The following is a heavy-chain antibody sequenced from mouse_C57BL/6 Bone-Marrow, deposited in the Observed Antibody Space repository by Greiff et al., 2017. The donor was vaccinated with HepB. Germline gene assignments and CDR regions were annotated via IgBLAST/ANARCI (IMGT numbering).Heavy chain of an antibody. CDR3: ARNGIHYYGSSLWYFDV. J-gene: IGHJ1*03. V-gene: IGHV2-2*01. CDR1: GFSLTSYG. CDR2: IWSGGST. Sequence: QVQLQQSGPGLVQPSQSLSITCTVSGFSLTSYGVHWVRQSPGKGLEWLGVIWSGGSTDYNAAFISRLSFSKDNSKSQVFFKMNSLQADDTAIYYCARNGIHYYGSSLWYFDVWGTGTTVTVSS. D-gene: IGHD1-1*01.